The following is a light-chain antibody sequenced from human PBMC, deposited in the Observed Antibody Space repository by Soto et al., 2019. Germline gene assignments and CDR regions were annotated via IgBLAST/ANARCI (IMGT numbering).Light chain of an antibody. J-gene: IGKJ4*01. CDR2: AAS. V-gene: IGKV1-39*01. CDR3: QQSYSTPWT. CDR1: QSISSY. Sequence: DIQMTQSPSSPSASVGDRVTITCRASQSISSYLNWYQQKPGKAPKLLIYAASSLQSGVPSRFSGSGSGTDFTLTISSLQPEDFATYYCQQSYSTPWTFGGGTKVDIK.